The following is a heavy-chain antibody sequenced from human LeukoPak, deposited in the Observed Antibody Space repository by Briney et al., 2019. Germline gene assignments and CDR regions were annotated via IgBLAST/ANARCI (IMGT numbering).Heavy chain of an antibody. CDR2: ISSSGSTI. CDR1: GFTFSDYY. D-gene: IGHD3-10*01. V-gene: IGHV3-11*01. Sequence: GGSLRLSCAASGFTFSDYYMSWIRQAPGKGLEWVSYISSSGSTIYYADSVKGRFTISRDNAKNSLYLQMNSLRDEDTAVYYCRYVDYYGSGSYYDVFDYWGQGTLVTVSS. CDR3: RYVDYYGSGSYYDVFDY. J-gene: IGHJ4*02.